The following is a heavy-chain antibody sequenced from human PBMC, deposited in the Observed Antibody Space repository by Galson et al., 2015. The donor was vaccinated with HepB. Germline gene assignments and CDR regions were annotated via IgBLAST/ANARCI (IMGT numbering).Heavy chain of an antibody. D-gene: IGHD2-2*01. CDR3: ARDIVVVPAAMTPDY. CDR2: ISYDGSNK. J-gene: IGHJ4*02. Sequence: SLRLSCAASGFTFSSYAMHWVRQAPGKGLEWVAVISYDGSNKYYADSVKGRFTISRDNSKNTLYLQMNSLRAEDTAVYYCARDIVVVPAAMTPDYWGQGTLVTVSS. V-gene: IGHV3-30-3*01. CDR1: GFTFSSYA.